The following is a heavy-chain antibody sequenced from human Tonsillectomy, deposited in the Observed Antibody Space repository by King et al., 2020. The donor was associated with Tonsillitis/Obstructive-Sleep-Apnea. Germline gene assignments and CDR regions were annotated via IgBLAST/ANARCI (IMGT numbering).Heavy chain of an antibody. J-gene: IGHJ5*02. Sequence: VQLVESGGGVVQPGRSLRLSCAASGFTFSRYAMHWVRQAPGTGLEWVAVISFDGSNKYYADSVKGRFTISRDNSKNTQYLQMNRLRGEDTAVYYCAKELEEGGQGLTTDWFDPWGQGTLVTVSS. CDR1: GFTFSRYA. D-gene: IGHD4-11*01. V-gene: IGHV3-30*18. CDR3: AKELEEGGQGLTTDWFDP. CDR2: ISFDGSNK.